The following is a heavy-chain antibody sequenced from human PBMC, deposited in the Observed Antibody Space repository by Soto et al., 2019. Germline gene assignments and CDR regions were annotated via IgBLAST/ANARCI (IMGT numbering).Heavy chain of an antibody. CDR1: GFTFSSYG. Sequence: PGGSLRLSCAASGFTFSSYGMHWVRQAPGKGLEWVAVISYDGSNKYYADSVKGRFTISRANSKNPLYLQMNSLRAEDPAVYYCAKDYRELRFLEWFYTDGDWGQEALVSVAA. V-gene: IGHV3-30*18. CDR3: AKDYRELRFLEWFYTDGD. D-gene: IGHD3-3*01. J-gene: IGHJ4*02. CDR2: ISYDGSNK.